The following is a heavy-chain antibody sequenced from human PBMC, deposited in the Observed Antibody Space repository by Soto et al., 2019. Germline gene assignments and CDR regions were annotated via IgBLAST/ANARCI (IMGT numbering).Heavy chain of an antibody. J-gene: IGHJ3*02. CDR1: GYTFTSYD. CDR3: ARERSSGAFDI. D-gene: IGHD1-26*01. CDR2: MNPNXGNT. V-gene: IGHV1-8*01. Sequence: QVQLVQSGAEVKKPGASVKVSCKTSGYTFTSYDINWVRQATGQGLEWMGWMNPNXGNTAYAQKXQGRVTXTRNTSIXXAXXXLSXLRSXDTAVYYCARERSSGAFDIWGQGTMVTVSS.